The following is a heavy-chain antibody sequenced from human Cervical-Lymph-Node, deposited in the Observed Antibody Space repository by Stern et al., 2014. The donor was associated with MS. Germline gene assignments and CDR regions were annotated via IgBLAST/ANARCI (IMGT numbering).Heavy chain of an antibody. D-gene: IGHD3-3*01. J-gene: IGHJ6*02. CDR3: AKDINPHYYYDFRSGYSNYYAMDV. Sequence: EVQLVESGGGLVQPGRSLRLSCAVSGFTFDNYTMYWVRQAPGKGLEWVSGITWNSGTRGYAVSVRGRFTISRDNAKNSLYLQMNSLRAEDTALYYCAKDINPHYYYDFRSGYSNYYAMDVWGQGTTVTVSS. CDR1: GFTFDNYT. V-gene: IGHV3-9*01. CDR2: ITWNSGTR.